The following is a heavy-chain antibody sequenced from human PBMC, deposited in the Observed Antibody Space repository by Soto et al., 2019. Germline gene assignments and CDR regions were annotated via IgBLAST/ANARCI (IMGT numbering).Heavy chain of an antibody. CDR3: ARDSVVVPAAIDYYYYGMDV. D-gene: IGHD2-2*01. V-gene: IGHV1-69*06. Sequence: QVQLVQSGAEVKKPGSSVKVSCNASGGTFSSYAISWVRQAPGQGLEWMGGIIPIFGTANYAQKFQGRVTITADKSTSTAYMELSSLRSEDTAVYYCARDSVVVPAAIDYYYYGMDVWGQGTTVTVSS. CDR1: GGTFSSYA. CDR2: IIPIFGTA. J-gene: IGHJ6*02.